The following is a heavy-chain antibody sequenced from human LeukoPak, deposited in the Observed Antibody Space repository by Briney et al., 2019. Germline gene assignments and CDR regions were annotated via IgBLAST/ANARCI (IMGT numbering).Heavy chain of an antibody. Sequence: GGSLRLSCAASGFTFSDYSMNWVRQAPGKGLEWVSFISGRGSYIYYVESVKGRSTISRDNAKNSVYLEMHRLRAEDTAVYYCAAYDSSGYVDYWGQGTLVTVSS. J-gene: IGHJ4*02. CDR3: AAYDSSGYVDY. D-gene: IGHD3-22*01. V-gene: IGHV3-21*01. CDR1: GFTFSDYS. CDR2: ISGRGSYI.